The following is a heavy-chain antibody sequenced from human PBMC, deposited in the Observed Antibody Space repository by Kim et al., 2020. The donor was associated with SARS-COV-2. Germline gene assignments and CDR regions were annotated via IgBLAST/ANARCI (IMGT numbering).Heavy chain of an antibody. Sequence: SVKVSCKASGGTFSSYTISWVRQAPGQGLEWMGRIIPILGIANYAQKFQGRVTITADKSTSTAYMELSSLRSEDTAVYYCARDHVPPDYSDSSGYFTLGYWGQGTLVTVSS. D-gene: IGHD3-22*01. CDR2: IIPILGIA. CDR1: GGTFSSYT. CDR3: ARDHVPPDYSDSSGYFTLGY. V-gene: IGHV1-69*04. J-gene: IGHJ4*02.